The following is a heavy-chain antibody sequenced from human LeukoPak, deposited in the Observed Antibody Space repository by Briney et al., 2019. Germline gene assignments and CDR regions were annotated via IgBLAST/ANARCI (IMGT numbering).Heavy chain of an antibody. CDR3: ARLTASLSWFDP. Sequence: SETLSLTRAVSGGSISSSNWWSWVREPPGKGLEWIGEIYHSGSTNYNPSLKSRVTISVDKSKNQFSLKLSSVTAADTAVYYCARLTASLSWFDPWGQGILVTISS. J-gene: IGHJ5*02. D-gene: IGHD5-18*01. V-gene: IGHV4-4*02. CDR2: IYHSGST. CDR1: GGSISSSNW.